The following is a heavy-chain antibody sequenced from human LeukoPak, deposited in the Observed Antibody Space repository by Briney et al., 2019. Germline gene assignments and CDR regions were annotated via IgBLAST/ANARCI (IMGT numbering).Heavy chain of an antibody. V-gene: IGHV1-58*02. CDR3: AARHSGSYYTFDY. Sequence: SVKVSCKASGFTFTSSAMQWVRQARGQRLEWIGWIVVGSGNTNYAQKFQERVTITRDMSTSTAYMELSSLRSEDTAVYYCAARHSGSYYTFDYWGQGTLVTVSS. D-gene: IGHD1-26*01. J-gene: IGHJ4*02. CDR2: IVVGSGNT. CDR1: GFTFTSSA.